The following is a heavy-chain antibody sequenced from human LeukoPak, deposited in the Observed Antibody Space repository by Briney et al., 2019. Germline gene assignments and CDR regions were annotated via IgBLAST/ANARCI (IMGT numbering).Heavy chain of an antibody. V-gene: IGHV3-48*03. CDR3: ARNSGSYMNLYYYYGMDV. CDR1: GFTFSSYE. Sequence: GGSLRLSCAAPGFTFSSYEMNWVRQAPGKGREWVSYISSSGSTIYYADSVKGRFTISRDNAKNSLYLQMNSLRAEDTAVYYCARNSGSYMNLYYYYGMDVWGKGTTVTVSS. CDR2: ISSSGSTI. J-gene: IGHJ6*04. D-gene: IGHD3-10*01.